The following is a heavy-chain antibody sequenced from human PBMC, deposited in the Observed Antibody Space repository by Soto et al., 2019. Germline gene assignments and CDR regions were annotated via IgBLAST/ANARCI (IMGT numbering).Heavy chain of an antibody. J-gene: IGHJ6*02. V-gene: IGHV4-34*01. CDR2: INHSGST. CDR3: ARGRRIVVVPAAIGMDV. Sequence: SETLSLTCAVYGGSFSGYYWSWIRQPPGKGLEWIGEINHSGSTNYNPSLKSRVTISVDTSKNQFSLKLSSVTAADTAVYYCARGRRIVVVPAAIGMDVWGQGTTVTVSS. D-gene: IGHD2-2*02. CDR1: GGSFSGYY.